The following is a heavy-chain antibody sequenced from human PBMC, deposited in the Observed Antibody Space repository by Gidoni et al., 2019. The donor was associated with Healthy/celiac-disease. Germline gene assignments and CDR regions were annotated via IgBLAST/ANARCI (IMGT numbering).Heavy chain of an antibody. Sequence: EVQLVESGGGLVKPGGSLSLSCAASGFTFSSYSMNWVRQAPGKGLEWVSSISSSSSYIYYADSVKGRFTISRDNAKNSLYLQMNSLRAEDTAVYYCARDPGWDYYDSSGYWGQGTLVTVSS. CDR1: GFTFSSYS. D-gene: IGHD3-22*01. CDR2: ISSSSSYI. J-gene: IGHJ4*02. V-gene: IGHV3-21*01. CDR3: ARDPGWDYYDSSGY.